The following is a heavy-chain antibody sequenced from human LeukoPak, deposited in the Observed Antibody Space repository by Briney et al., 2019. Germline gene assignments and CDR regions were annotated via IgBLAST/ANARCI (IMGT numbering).Heavy chain of an antibody. V-gene: IGHV3-53*01. CDR1: GFTFSSNY. D-gene: IGHD3-22*01. Sequence: GGSLRLSCAASGFTFSSNYMSWVRQAPGKGLQWVSVIYSGGSTYYADSVKGRFTISRDNSKNTLYLQMNSLRAEDTAVYYCARGLYDSSGYYQGYFDYWGRGTLVTVSS. CDR2: IYSGGST. CDR3: ARGLYDSSGYYQGYFDY. J-gene: IGHJ4*02.